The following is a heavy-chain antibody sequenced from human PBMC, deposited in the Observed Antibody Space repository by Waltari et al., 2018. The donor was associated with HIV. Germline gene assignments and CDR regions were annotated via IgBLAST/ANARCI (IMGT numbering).Heavy chain of an antibody. CDR3: ARVVSGMAFDY. J-gene: IGHJ4*02. V-gene: IGHV3-7*01. D-gene: IGHD6-13*01. CDR2: IKQDGSEK. CDR1: GFTFSSYW. Sequence: EVQLVESGGGLVQPGGSLRLSSAASGFTFSSYWMSWVRQAPGKGLEWVANIKQDGSEKYYVDSVKGRFTISRDNAKNSLYLQMNSLRAEDTAVYYCARVVSGMAFDYWGQGTLVTVSS.